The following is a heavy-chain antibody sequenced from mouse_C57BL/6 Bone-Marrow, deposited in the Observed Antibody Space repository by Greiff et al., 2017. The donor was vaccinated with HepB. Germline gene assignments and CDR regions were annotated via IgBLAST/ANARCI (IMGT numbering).Heavy chain of an antibody. V-gene: IGHV5-16*01. CDR1: GFTFCDYY. Sequence: EVQVVESEGGLVQPGSSMKLSCTASGFTFCDYYMAWVRQVPEKGLEWVANINYDGSSTYYLDSLKSRFIISRDNAKNILYLQMSSLKSEDTATYYCARDLWFAYWGQGTLVTVSA. CDR3: ARDLWFAY. J-gene: IGHJ3*01. CDR2: INYDGSST.